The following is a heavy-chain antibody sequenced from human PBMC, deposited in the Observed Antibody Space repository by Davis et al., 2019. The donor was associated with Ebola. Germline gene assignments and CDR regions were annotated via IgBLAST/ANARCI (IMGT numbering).Heavy chain of an antibody. D-gene: IGHD3-3*01. J-gene: IGHJ4*02. CDR1: GGSFSSGGYY. V-gene: IGHV4-31*03. CDR3: SRGFWSGYYGASGY. Sequence: MPSETLSLTCTVSGGSFSSGGYYWSWIRQHPGKGLEWIGYSSYSGSTYYNPSLKSRVTISVDTSKNQFSLKLSSVTAADTAVYYCSRGFWSGYYGASGYWGQGTLVTVSS. CDR2: SSYSGST.